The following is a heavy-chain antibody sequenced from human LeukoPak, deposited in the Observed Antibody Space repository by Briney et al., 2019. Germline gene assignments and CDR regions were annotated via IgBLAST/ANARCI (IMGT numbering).Heavy chain of an antibody. V-gene: IGHV3-30*04. CDR3: ARAAYYYDSSGYYDAFDI. J-gene: IGHJ3*02. Sequence: PGGSLRLSCAASGFTFSRYGMHWVRQAPGKGLEWVTAISYDGSNKYYADSVKGRFTISRDNSKNTLYAQMNSLRAEDTAVYYCARAAYYYDSSGYYDAFDIWGQGTMVTVSS. CDR2: ISYDGSNK. D-gene: IGHD3-22*01. CDR1: GFTFSRYG.